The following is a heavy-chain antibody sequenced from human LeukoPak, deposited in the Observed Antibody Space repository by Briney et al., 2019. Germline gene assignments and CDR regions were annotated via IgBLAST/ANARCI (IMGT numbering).Heavy chain of an antibody. CDR1: GFTFSDYY. CDR2: ISSSGSTI. J-gene: IGHJ4*02. Sequence: PGGSLRLSCAASGFTFSDYYMSWIRQAPGKGLGWVSYISSSGSTIYYADSVKGRFTISRDNSKNTLYLQMNSLRAEDTAVYYCATLDYGEEPYYFDYWGQGTLVTVSS. D-gene: IGHD4-17*01. CDR3: ATLDYGEEPYYFDY. V-gene: IGHV3-11*01.